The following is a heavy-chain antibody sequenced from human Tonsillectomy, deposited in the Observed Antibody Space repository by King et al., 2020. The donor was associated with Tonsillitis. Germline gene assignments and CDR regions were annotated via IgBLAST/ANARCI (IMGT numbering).Heavy chain of an antibody. V-gene: IGHV4-30-4*01. D-gene: IGHD3-22*01. CDR2: IYYSGST. J-gene: IGHJ3*02. CDR3: AREEPRGGADYYDSSETFDI. Sequence: VQLQESGPGLVKPSQTLSLTCTVSGGSISSGDYYWSWIRQPPGKGLEWIGYIYYSGSTYYNPSLKSRVTISVDTSKNQFSLKLSSVTAADTAVYYCAREEPRGGADYYDSSETFDIWGQGTMVTVSS. CDR1: GGSISSGDYY.